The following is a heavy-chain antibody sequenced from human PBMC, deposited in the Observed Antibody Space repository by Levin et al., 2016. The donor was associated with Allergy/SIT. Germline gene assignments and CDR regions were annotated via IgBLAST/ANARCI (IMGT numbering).Heavy chain of an antibody. CDR1: GYTFSNYG. Sequence: ASVKVSCKASGYTFSNYGISWVRQAPGQGLEWMGWISAYNGNTNYAQKFQGRVTMTRDTSTSTVYMELSSLRSEDTAVYYCARDGGSYWDMYYWGQGTLVTVSS. V-gene: IGHV1-18*04. CDR2: ISAYNGNT. J-gene: IGHJ4*02. CDR3: ARDGGSYWDMYY. D-gene: IGHD1-26*01.